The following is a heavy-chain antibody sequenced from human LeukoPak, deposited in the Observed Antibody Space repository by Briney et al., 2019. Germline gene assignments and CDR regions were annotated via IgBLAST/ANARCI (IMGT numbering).Heavy chain of an antibody. Sequence: GGSLRLSCAASGFTVSSNYMSWVRQAPGEGLEWVSVIYSGGSTYYADSVKGRFTISRDNSKNTLYLQMNSLRAEDTAVYYCARAIAVAGLFDYWGQGTLVTVSS. CDR1: GFTVSSNY. V-gene: IGHV3-66*01. CDR3: ARAIAVAGLFDY. CDR2: IYSGGST. J-gene: IGHJ4*02. D-gene: IGHD6-19*01.